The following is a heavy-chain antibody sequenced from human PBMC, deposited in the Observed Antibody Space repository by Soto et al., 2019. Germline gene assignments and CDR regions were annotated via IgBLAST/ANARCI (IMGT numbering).Heavy chain of an antibody. CDR1: GFTFSSYA. CDR2: ISGSGGST. J-gene: IGHJ4*02. D-gene: IGHD3-16*02. V-gene: IGHV3-23*01. CDR3: AKDPRMITFGGVIVDY. Sequence: PWGSLRLSCAASGFTFSSYAMSWVRQAPGKGLEWVSAISGSGGSTYYADSVKGRFTVSRDNSKNTLYLQMNSLRAEDTAVYYCAKDPRMITFGGVIVDYWGQGTLVTVSS.